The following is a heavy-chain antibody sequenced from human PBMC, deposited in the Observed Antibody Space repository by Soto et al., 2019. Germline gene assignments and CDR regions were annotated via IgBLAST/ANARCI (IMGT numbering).Heavy chain of an antibody. CDR2: IGWDSGKM. CDR1: GFNFDEFA. Sequence: EVQLVESGGDLVQPGRSLRLSCAATGFNFDEFAMHWVRQAPGKGLEWVSGIGWDSGKMGYDESVKGRFIVSRDNTKKSLYLQMNDLRPEDTALYFCAKDAGSTWFNYFDSWGQGTLVSVSS. V-gene: IGHV3-9*01. CDR3: AKDAGSTWFNYFDS. J-gene: IGHJ4*02. D-gene: IGHD6-13*01.